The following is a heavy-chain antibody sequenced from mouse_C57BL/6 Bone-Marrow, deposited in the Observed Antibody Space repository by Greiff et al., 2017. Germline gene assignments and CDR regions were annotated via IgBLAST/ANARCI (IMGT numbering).Heavy chain of an antibody. CDR2: ISRGGDYI. V-gene: IGHV5-9-1*02. Sequence: EVKLVESGEGLVKPGGSLKLSCAASGFTFSSYSMSWVRQTPEKRLEWVAYISRGGDYIYYADTVKGRFTISGDTARNPLYLQMSSLTSEDTAMYYCTRGPFAYWGQGTLVTVSA. CDR1: GFTFSSYS. J-gene: IGHJ3*01. CDR3: TRGPFAY.